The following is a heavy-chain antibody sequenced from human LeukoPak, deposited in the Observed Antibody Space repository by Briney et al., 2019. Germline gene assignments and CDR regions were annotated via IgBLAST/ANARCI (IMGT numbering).Heavy chain of an antibody. V-gene: IGHV3-53*01. D-gene: IGHD1-14*01. CDR3: ARDPVPEF. CDR1: GFTVGSSY. CDR2: ISAVGDT. Sequence: PGGSLRLSCGGSGFTVGSSYMNWVRQAPGKGLECVSVISAVGDTNYADSVKGRFTMSRDISKNTVYLQMNSLRADDTAVYYCARDPVPEFWGQGTKVTVSS. J-gene: IGHJ3*01.